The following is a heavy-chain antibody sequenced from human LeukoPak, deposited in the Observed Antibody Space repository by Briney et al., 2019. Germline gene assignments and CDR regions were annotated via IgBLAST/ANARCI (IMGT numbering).Heavy chain of an antibody. CDR2: IYYSGST. CDR3: ARSGRGYSGYKTQGPNWFDP. CDR1: GGSISSGGYY. D-gene: IGHD5-12*01. J-gene: IGHJ5*02. V-gene: IGHV4-61*08. Sequence: SETLSLTCTVSGGSISSGGYYWSWIRQHPGTGLEWIGYIYYSGSTYYNPSLKSRVTISVDTSKNQFSLKLSSVTAADTAVYYCARSGRGYSGYKTQGPNWFDPWGQGTLVTVSS.